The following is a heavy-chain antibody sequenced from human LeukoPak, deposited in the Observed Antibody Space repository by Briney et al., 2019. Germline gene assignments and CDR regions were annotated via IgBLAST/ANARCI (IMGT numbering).Heavy chain of an antibody. J-gene: IGHJ4*02. D-gene: IGHD4-23*01. CDR3: ARSPGGNARTWLDY. CDR2: TNGATGNT. CDR1: GYTFTNFA. V-gene: IGHV1-3*02. Sequence: GASVKVSCKASGYTFTNFALHWVRQAPGQRLEWMGWTNGATGNTRFSQDFQGRLTIAIDASAGTAYIELSSLRSEDTAVYYCARSPGGNARTWLDYWGQGTLVTVSS.